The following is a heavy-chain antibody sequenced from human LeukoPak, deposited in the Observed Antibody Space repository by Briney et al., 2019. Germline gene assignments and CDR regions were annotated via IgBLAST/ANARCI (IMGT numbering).Heavy chain of an antibody. V-gene: IGHV3-7*01. CDR1: GFTFSSYW. J-gene: IGHJ3*02. CDR2: IKQDGSEK. CDR3: ARVYYDSSGYYYPDAFDI. D-gene: IGHD3-22*01. Sequence: GGPLRLSCAASGFTFSSYWMSWVRQAPGKGLEWVANIKQDGSEKYFVDSVKGRFTVSTDNANNSLYLQMNSLRVEDTAVYYCARVYYDSSGYYYPDAFDIWGQGTMVTVSS.